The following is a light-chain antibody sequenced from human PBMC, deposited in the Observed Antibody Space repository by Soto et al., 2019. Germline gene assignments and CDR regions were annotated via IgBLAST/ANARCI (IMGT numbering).Light chain of an antibody. V-gene: IGLV2-8*01. CDR3: KSYAGSNTYV. CDR1: TNDIGVYDF. J-gene: IGLJ1*01. CDR2: EVV. Sequence: QSVLTQPPSASGSPGQSVTISCTGTTNDIGVYDFVSWYQHHPGKAPRLIIYEVVQRPSGVPDRFSGSKSGNTASLTVSGLQAADEADYFCKSYAGSNTYVFGSGTKLPV.